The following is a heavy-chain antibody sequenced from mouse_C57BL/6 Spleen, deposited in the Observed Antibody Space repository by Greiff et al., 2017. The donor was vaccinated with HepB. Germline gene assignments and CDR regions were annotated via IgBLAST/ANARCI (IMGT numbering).Heavy chain of an antibody. V-gene: IGHV1-18*01. Sequence: VQLQQSGPELVKPGASVKIPCKASGYTFTDYNMDWVKQSHGKSLEWIGDINPNNGGTIYNQKFKGKATLTVDKSSSTAYMELRSLTSEDTAVYYCARRNYGSRYFDYWGQGTTLTVSS. D-gene: IGHD1-1*01. CDR3: ARRNYGSRYFDY. J-gene: IGHJ2*01. CDR1: GYTFTDYN. CDR2: INPNNGGT.